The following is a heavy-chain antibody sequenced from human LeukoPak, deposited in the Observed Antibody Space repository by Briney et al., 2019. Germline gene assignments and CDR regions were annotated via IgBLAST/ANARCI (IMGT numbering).Heavy chain of an antibody. D-gene: IGHD1-26*01. Sequence: SETLSLTCTVSGGSISSTSYYWGWIRQPPGKGLEWIGSFYYSGSTYYNPSLRSRVTISVDTSKNQFSLKLNSVTAADTAVYYCARQGGSYYTPFDSWGQGTLVTVSS. J-gene: IGHJ4*02. CDR3: ARQGGSYYTPFDS. CDR1: GGSISSTSYY. CDR2: FYYSGST. V-gene: IGHV4-39*01.